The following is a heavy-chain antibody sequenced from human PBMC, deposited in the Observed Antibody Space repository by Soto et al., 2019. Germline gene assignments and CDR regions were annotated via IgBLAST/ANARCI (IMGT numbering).Heavy chain of an antibody. J-gene: IGHJ6*02. CDR1: GFSFGSYS. V-gene: IGHV3-48*02. D-gene: IGHD2-2*01. CDR3: ARLGYCSSATCKYYFYYYGMDV. CDR2: ISGRGTTT. Sequence: GGSLRLSCEASGFSFGSYSMNWVRQAPGKGLEWVSFISGRGTTTYYADSVRGRFTVSRDNAKNSLSLEVNSLRDEDTAVYYCARLGYCSSATCKYYFYYYGMDVWGQGPTVTVSS.